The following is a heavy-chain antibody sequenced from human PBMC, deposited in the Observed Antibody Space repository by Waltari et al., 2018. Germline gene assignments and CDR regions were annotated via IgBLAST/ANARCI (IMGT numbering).Heavy chain of an antibody. D-gene: IGHD4-17*01. CDR2: ISSSSSTI. Sequence: EVQLVESGGGLVQPGGSLRLSCAASGFTFSSYSMNWVRQAPGKGLEWVSYISSSSSTISYADSVKGRFTISRDNAKNSLYLQMNSLRAEDTAVYYCARLGDYGDYFDYWGQGTLVTVSS. V-gene: IGHV3-48*01. J-gene: IGHJ4*02. CDR1: GFTFSSYS. CDR3: ARLGDYGDYFDY.